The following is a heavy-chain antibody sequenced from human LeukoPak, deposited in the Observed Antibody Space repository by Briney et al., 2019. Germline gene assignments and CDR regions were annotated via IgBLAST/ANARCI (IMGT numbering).Heavy chain of an antibody. Sequence: ASVKVSCKSSGYTFTGYYMHWVREAPGQGLEWMGWINPNSGGTNYAQKFQGRVTMTRDTSISTAYVELSRLRSDNTAVYYCARPLYYYDSSGYYWGTHYYFDYWGQGTLVTVSS. J-gene: IGHJ4*02. CDR1: GYTFTGYY. CDR2: INPNSGGT. D-gene: IGHD3-22*01. V-gene: IGHV1-2*02. CDR3: ARPLYYYDSSGYYWGTHYYFDY.